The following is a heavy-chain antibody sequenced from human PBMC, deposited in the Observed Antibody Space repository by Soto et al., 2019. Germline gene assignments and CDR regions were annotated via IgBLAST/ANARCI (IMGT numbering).Heavy chain of an antibody. D-gene: IGHD3-22*01. Sequence: GGSLRLSCTASGFTFGDYAMSWFRQAPGKGLEWVGFIRSKAYGGTTEYAASVKGRFTISRDDSKSIAYLQMNSLKTEDTAVYYCTRDFPVNYYDSSGYLSDPWGQGTLVTVSS. J-gene: IGHJ5*02. CDR2: IRSKAYGGTT. V-gene: IGHV3-49*03. CDR3: TRDFPVNYYDSSGYLSDP. CDR1: GFTFGDYA.